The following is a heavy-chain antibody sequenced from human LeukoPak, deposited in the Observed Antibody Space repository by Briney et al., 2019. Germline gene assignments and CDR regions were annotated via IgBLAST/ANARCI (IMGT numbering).Heavy chain of an antibody. Sequence: SETLSLTCAVYGGSFSGYYWSWIRQPPGKGLEWIGEINHSGSTNYNPSLKSRVTISVDTSKNQFSLKLSSVTAADTAVYYCERGRGYNWFDPWGQGTLVTVSS. J-gene: IGHJ5*02. D-gene: IGHD6-25*01. CDR1: GGSFSGYY. CDR3: ERGRGYNWFDP. V-gene: IGHV4-34*01. CDR2: INHSGST.